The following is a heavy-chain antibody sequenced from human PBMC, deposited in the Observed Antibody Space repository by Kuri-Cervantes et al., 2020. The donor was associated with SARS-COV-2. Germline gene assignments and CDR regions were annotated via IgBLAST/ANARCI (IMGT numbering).Heavy chain of an antibody. CDR2: VHDSGSV. CDR3: ARVSHPTGANDY. CDR1: GGSMGSFY. J-gene: IGHJ4*02. V-gene: IGHV4-59*01. D-gene: IGHD1-26*01. Sequence: ESLKISCSVSGGSMGSFYWTWIRQSPEKGLEWIGHVHDSGSVNYNPSLKSRVTISVDTSKNQFSLKLSSVTAADTAVYYCARVSHPTGANDYWGQGTLVTAPQ.